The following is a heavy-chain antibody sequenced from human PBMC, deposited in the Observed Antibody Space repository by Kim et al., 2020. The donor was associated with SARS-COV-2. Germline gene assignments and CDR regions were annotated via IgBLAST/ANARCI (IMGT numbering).Heavy chain of an antibody. CDR1: GFTFSSYA. V-gene: IGHV3-64D*06. Sequence: GGSLRLSCSASGFTFSSYAMHWVRQAPGKGLEYVSAISSNGGSTYYADSVKGRFTISRDNSKNTLYLQMSSLRAEDTAVYYCVKDTRPTYDFWSGYSYYYYGMDVWGQGTTVTVSS. CDR2: ISSNGGST. CDR3: VKDTRPTYDFWSGYSYYYYGMDV. J-gene: IGHJ6*02. D-gene: IGHD3-3*01.